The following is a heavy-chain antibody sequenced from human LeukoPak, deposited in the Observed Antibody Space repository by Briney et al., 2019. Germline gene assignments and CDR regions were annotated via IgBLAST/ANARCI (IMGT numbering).Heavy chain of an antibody. J-gene: IGHJ4*02. CDR3: VRPGYCSSTSCPPDH. V-gene: IGHV4-38-2*02. Sequence: PSETLSLTCTVSGGSISSGYYWGWIRQPPGKGLEWIGSIYRSGSTYYNPPLKSRVTISVDTSKNQFSLKLSSVTAADTAVYYCVRPGYCSSTSCPPDHWGQGTLVTVSS. CDR2: IYRSGST. D-gene: IGHD2-2*01. CDR1: GGSISSGYY.